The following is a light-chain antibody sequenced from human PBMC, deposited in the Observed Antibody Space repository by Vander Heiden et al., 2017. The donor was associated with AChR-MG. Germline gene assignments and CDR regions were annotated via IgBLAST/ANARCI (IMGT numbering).Light chain of an antibody. V-gene: IGKV1-39*01. CDR2: AAS. Sequence: DIQLTQSPSSLSASVGDRVTITCRASQSLSTYLNWYQQQPGQAPTLLIYAASNLQRGVPPRFRGSGSGTDFTLTIRNLQPEDSAVYYCQQSYSTPPWTFGQGTKVEI. CDR3: QQSYSTPPWT. CDR1: QSLSTY. J-gene: IGKJ1*01.